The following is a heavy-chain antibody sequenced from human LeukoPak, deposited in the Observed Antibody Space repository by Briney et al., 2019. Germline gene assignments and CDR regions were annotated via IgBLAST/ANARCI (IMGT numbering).Heavy chain of an antibody. CDR3: AKDFWAGGTNGVYVT. CDR1: GFTFSSFA. D-gene: IGHD2-8*01. Sequence: GGSLRLSCAASGFTFSSFAMSWVRQAPGKGLEWVSAISGNGGTPYYADSVQGRFTISRDNSRNTLYLQMNSLRAEDTAVYYCAKDFWAGGTNGVYVTWGQGTLVTVSS. V-gene: IGHV3-23*01. J-gene: IGHJ4*02. CDR2: ISGNGGTP.